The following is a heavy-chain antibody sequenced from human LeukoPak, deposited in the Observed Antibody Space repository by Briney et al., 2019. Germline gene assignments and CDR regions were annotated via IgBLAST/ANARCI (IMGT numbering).Heavy chain of an antibody. CDR2: IYYSGST. CDR3: ARHPRGVDY. J-gene: IGHJ4*02. CDR1: GGSISSYY. Sequence: SETLSLTCAVSGGSISSYYWSWIRQPPGKGLEWIGYIYYSGSTNYNPSLKSRVTISVDTSKNQFSLKLSSVTAADTAVYYCARHPRGVDYWGQGTLLTVSS. D-gene: IGHD3-16*01. V-gene: IGHV4-59*08.